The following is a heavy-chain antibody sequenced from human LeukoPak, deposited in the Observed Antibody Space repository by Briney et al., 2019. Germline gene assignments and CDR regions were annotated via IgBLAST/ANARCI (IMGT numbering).Heavy chain of an antibody. D-gene: IGHD5-18*01. V-gene: IGHV3-23*01. CDR3: AKKPGYGYAFDI. J-gene: IGHJ3*02. CDR2: ISGSDGIT. CDR1: GLTLSNYA. Sequence: GGSLRLSCAAAGLTLSNYAMSWVRQAPGKGLECVSAISGSDGITYYSDSVEGRFTISRDNSKNTLYLQMNSLRAEDTAVYYCAKKPGYGYAFDIWGQGTMVTVSS.